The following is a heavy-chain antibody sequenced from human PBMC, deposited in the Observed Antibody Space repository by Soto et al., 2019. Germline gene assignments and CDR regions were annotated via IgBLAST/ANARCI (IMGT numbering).Heavy chain of an antibody. J-gene: IGHJ6*02. V-gene: IGHV1-8*01. CDR2: MNPNSGNT. Sequence: GASVKVSCKASGYTFTSYDINWVRQATGQGLEWMGWMNPNSGNTGYAQKFQGRVTMTRNTSISTAYMGLSSLRSEDTAVYYCARGRYSSSWYYYYGMDVWGQGTTVTVSS. CDR1: GYTFTSYD. CDR3: ARGRYSSSWYYYYGMDV. D-gene: IGHD6-13*01.